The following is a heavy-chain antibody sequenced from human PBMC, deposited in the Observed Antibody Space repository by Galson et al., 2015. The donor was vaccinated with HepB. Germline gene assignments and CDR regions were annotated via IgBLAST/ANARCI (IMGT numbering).Heavy chain of an antibody. D-gene: IGHD1-1*01. J-gene: IGHJ5*02. CDR2: ISNTNKT. Sequence: SLRLSCAASGFTFRSFSMNWVRQPPGKGLEWISYISNTNKTYYADSVKGRFTVSRDNAKNSLYLQMNRLRVEDTAVYYCARDFPGSWNDEVWFDPWGLGTLVTVSS. CDR1: GFTFRSFS. CDR3: ARDFPGSWNDEVWFDP. V-gene: IGHV3-48*04.